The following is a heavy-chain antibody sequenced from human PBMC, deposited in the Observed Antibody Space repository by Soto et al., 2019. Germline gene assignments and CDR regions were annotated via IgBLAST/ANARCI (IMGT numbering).Heavy chain of an antibody. V-gene: IGHV3-23*01. CDR1: QFTFGGLG. CDR2: ISRDEDNT. Sequence: VLLLESGGGFVQPGGSVRLSCAAPQFTFGGLGLSWVRQSPGRGLEWGATISRDEDNTHYADSVNGRFTISKDRSTNTLHLHMASLRAEDTAMYYCVSWMSAHFDYWGRGTLVTVSS. CDR3: VSWMSAHFDY. D-gene: IGHD2-2*03. J-gene: IGHJ4*02.